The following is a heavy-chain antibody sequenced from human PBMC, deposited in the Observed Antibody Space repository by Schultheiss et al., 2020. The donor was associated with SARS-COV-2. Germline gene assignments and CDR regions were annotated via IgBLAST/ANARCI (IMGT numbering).Heavy chain of an antibody. J-gene: IGHJ5*02. V-gene: IGHV3-33*01. CDR1: GFTFSSYG. CDR2: IWYDGSNK. CDR3: ARDSSFIQPSIFIGSSTFDP. Sequence: GESLKISCAASGFTFSSYGMHWVRQAPGKGLEWVAVIWYDGSNKYYADSVKGRFTISRDNSKNTLYLQMNSLRAEDTAVYYCARDSSFIQPSIFIGSSTFDPWGQGTLVTVSS. D-gene: IGHD5-18*01.